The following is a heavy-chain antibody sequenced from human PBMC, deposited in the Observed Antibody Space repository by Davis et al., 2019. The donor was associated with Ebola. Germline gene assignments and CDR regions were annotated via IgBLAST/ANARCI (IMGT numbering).Heavy chain of an antibody. J-gene: IGHJ3*02. CDR1: GGSISSYY. V-gene: IGHV4-39*07. CDR2: IYYSGST. D-gene: IGHD2-15*01. CDR3: ARLLPSGMDAFDI. Sequence: MPSETLSLTCTVSGGSISSYYWGWIRQPPGKGLEWIGSIYYSGSTYYNPSLKSRVTISVDTSKNQFSLKLSSVTAADTAVYYCARLLPSGMDAFDIWGQGTMVTVSS.